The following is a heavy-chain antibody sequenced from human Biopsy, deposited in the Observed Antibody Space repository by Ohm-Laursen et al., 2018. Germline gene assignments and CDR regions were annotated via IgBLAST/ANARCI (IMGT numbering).Heavy chain of an antibody. J-gene: IGHJ3*02. Sequence: LSLTCAASGFTFSNYGMHWVRQAPGKWLEWVAVLWFDGTNKYYADSVKGRFTISRDNSKNTLYLQMNSLRAEDTAMYYCARPTNARAGGAPFDIWGQGTMVTVSS. D-gene: IGHD1-1*01. CDR1: GFTFSNYG. CDR2: LWFDGTNK. V-gene: IGHV3-33*08. CDR3: ARPTNARAGGAPFDI.